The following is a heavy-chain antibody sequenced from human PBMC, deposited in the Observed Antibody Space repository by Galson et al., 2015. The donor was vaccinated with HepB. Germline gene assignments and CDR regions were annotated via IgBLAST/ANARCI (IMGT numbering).Heavy chain of an antibody. D-gene: IGHD5-18*01. CDR2: IGTGEHSR. CDR3: VRGYSFFLFDY. CDR1: GFTFSTYS. J-gene: IGHJ4*02. Sequence: LRLSCAASGFTFSTYSMHWVRQAPGKGLEYLSSIGTGEHSRYYADSVKGRFTISRDNSKNTAYLQLNSLRLEDTAVYYCVRGYSFFLFDYWGQGTLVTVSS. V-gene: IGHV3-64D*06.